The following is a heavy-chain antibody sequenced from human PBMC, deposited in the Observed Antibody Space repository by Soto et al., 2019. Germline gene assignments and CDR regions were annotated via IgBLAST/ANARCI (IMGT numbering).Heavy chain of an antibody. CDR1: GFTFSSYA. D-gene: IGHD1-20*01. CDR3: AREETPPGIWYYYYGMDV. Sequence: QVQLVESGGGVVQPGRSLRLSCAASGFTFSSYAMHWFRQAPGKGLEWVAVISYDGSNKYYADSVKGRFTISRDNSKNTLYLQMNSLRAEDTAVYYCAREETPPGIWYYYYGMDVWGQGTTVTVSS. CDR2: ISYDGSNK. J-gene: IGHJ6*02. V-gene: IGHV3-30-3*01.